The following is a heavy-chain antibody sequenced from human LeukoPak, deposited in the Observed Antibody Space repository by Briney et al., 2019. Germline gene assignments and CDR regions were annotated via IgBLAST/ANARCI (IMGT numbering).Heavy chain of an antibody. D-gene: IGHD2-15*01. CDR3: AKGERVYCSASTCYPFDY. V-gene: IGHV3-23*01. J-gene: IGHJ4*02. CDR2: ITGGGEST. CDR1: GFTFSSYA. Sequence: PGGSLRLSCAASGFTFSSYAMNWVRQAPGTRLEWVSSITGGGESTYHADSVKGRFTISRDNSKNTVSLQMNSLRAEDTAVYCCAKGERVYCSASTCYPFDYWGQGILVSVSS.